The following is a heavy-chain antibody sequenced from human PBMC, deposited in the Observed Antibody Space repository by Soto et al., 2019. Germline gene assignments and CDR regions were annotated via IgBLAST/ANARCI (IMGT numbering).Heavy chain of an antibody. V-gene: IGHV3-53*01. CDR1: GFAVSSKY. D-gene: IGHD6-19*01. CDR3: VQTTGWPGLDF. J-gene: IGHJ4*02. Sequence: GGSLRLSCAASGFAVSSKYMTWVRQAPGKGLEWVSVIYGGGTTYYADSVKGRFTISRDTSKNTLYLQMNSLRAEDTAVYYCVQTTGWPGLDFGGRGTLVTVSS. CDR2: IYGGGTT.